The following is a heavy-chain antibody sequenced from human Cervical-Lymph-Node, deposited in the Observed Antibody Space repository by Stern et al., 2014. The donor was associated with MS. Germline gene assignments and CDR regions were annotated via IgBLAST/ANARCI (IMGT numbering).Heavy chain of an antibody. CDR2: ISWNSNNI. CDR1: GFTFDDCA. V-gene: IGHV3-9*01. Sequence: EVQLVESGGGSVQPGRSLRLSCAASGFTFDDCAMHWGPQAPGKGLEWVSGISWNSNNIGYADSVRGRFTISRDNAKNSLYLQMNGLRPEDTALYYCAKDISERHYYFDSWGEGTLVTVSS. CDR3: AKDISERHYYFDS. J-gene: IGHJ4*02. D-gene: IGHD3-16*02.